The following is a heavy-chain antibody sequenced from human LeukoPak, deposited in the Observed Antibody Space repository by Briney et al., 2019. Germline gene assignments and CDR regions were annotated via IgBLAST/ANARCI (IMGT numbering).Heavy chain of an antibody. V-gene: IGHV3-7*01. Sequence: GGSLRLSCIFSGFTFSNYWMKWVRQAPGKGLEWVASINEDGSGKYSMDSVKDRVTISRDNAKNSLDLQINSLTVEDTAIYYCVRDDGDVWGKGTTVTVSS. CDR2: INEDGSGK. CDR3: VRDDGDV. CDR1: GFTFSNYW. J-gene: IGHJ6*04.